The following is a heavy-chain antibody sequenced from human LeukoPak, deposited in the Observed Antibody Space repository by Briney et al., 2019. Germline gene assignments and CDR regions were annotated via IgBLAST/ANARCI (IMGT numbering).Heavy chain of an antibody. Sequence: ASVKVSCKASGYNFKNYGISWVRQAPGQGLEWMGWISAYSGDTNYAQNVQGRVTMITDTSTSTAYMVLSSLRSDDTAVYYCARDHVCSGSYSSVGRIYWGQRTLVTVSS. CDR1: GYNFKNYG. CDR3: ARDHVCSGSYSSVGRIY. V-gene: IGHV1-18*01. CDR2: ISAYSGDT. J-gene: IGHJ4*02. D-gene: IGHD1-26*01.